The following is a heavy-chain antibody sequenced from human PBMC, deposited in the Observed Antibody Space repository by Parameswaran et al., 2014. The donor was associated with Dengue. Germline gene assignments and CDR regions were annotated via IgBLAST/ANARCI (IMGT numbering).Heavy chain of an antibody. CDR3: AREEVATIAVGATKAKAPYFDY. Sequence: WIRQPPGKGLEWVAVIWYDGSNKYYADSVKGRFTISRDNSKNTPYLQMNSLRAEDTAVYYCAREEVATIAVGATKAKAPYFDYWGQGTLVTVSS. D-gene: IGHD1-26*01. CDR2: IWYDGSNK. J-gene: IGHJ4*02. V-gene: IGHV3-33*01.